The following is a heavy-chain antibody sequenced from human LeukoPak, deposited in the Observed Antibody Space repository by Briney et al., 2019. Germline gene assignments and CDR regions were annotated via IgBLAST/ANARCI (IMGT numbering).Heavy chain of an antibody. V-gene: IGHV4-34*01. CDR2: INHSGST. J-gene: IGHJ3*02. Sequence: PSETLSLTCAVYGGSFSGYYWSWIRQPPGKGLEWIGEINHSGSTYYNPSLKSRVTISVDTSKNQFSLKLSSVTAADTAVYYCASIRNYYDSSGYSSYAFDIWGQGTMVTVSS. CDR3: ASIRNYYDSSGYSSYAFDI. CDR1: GGSFSGYY. D-gene: IGHD3-22*01.